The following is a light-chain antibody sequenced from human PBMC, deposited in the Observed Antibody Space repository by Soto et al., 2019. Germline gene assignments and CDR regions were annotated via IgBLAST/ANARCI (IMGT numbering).Light chain of an antibody. J-gene: IGKJ5*01. CDR1: QSVRSY. Sequence: EIVLAQSPATLSLSPGERVTLTCRASQSVRSYLAWYQQKPGQAPRLLIYDASNRATGIPARFSGSGSGPDFTLTISRLEPEDFAVYYCQQRANWPVTFGQGTRLEIK. CDR3: QQRANWPVT. CDR2: DAS. V-gene: IGKV3-11*01.